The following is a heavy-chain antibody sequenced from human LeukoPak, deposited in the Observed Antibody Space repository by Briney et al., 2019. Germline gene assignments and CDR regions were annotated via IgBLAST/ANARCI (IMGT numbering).Heavy chain of an antibody. CDR2: IYYTGTT. CDR1: NGSTSSFY. V-gene: IGHV4-59*01. J-gene: IGHJ4*02. D-gene: IGHD5-18*01. Sequence: KPSETLSLTCTVSNGSTSSFYWTWIRQPPGKGLEWIGYIYYTGTTDYNPSLKSRVTISVDTSKNQFSLKLSSVTAADTAVYYCARGYGRYFDYWGQGTLVTVSS. CDR3: ARGYGRYFDY.